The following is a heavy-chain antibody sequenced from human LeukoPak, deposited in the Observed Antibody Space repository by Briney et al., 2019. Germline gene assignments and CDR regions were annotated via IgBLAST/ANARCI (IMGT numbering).Heavy chain of an antibody. J-gene: IGHJ4*02. CDR2: INHSGST. V-gene: IGHV4-34*01. CDR3: ARGRRYYYDSSGYYYSRFDY. D-gene: IGHD3-22*01. Sequence: SETLSLTCVVYGGSFSGYYWSWIRQPPGKGLEWIGEINHSGSTNYNPSLKSRVTISVDTSKNQFSLKLSSVTAADTAVYYCARGRRYYYDSSGYYYSRFDYWGQGTLVTVSS. CDR1: GGSFSGYY.